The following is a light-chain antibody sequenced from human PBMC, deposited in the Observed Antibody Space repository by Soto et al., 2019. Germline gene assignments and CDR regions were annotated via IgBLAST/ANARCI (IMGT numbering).Light chain of an antibody. Sequence: QSVLTQPASVSGSPGQSITISCTGTSSDVGGYNSVSWYRQDPGNAPKLMIYDVTNRPSGVSNRFSGSKSGNTASLTISGLQAEDEADYYCSSFTSDITYVFGTGTQLTVL. J-gene: IGLJ1*01. CDR2: DVT. CDR1: SSDVGGYNS. V-gene: IGLV2-14*01. CDR3: SSFTSDITYV.